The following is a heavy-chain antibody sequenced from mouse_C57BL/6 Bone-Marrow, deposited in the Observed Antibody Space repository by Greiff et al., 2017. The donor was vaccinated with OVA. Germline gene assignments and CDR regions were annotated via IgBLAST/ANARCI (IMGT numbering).Heavy chain of an antibody. CDR2: IWRGGST. CDR3: AKKGYGSSLYAMDY. CDR1: GFSLTSYG. Sequence: VKLLESGPGLVQPSQSLSITCTVSGFSLTSYGVHWVRQSPGKGLEWLGVIWRGGSTDYNAAFMSRLSITKDNSKGQVFFKMNSLQADDTAIYYCAKKGYGSSLYAMDYWGQGTSVTVSS. J-gene: IGHJ4*01. V-gene: IGHV2-5*01. D-gene: IGHD1-1*01.